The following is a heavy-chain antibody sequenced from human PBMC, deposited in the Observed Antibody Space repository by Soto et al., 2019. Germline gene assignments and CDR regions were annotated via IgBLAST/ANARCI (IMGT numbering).Heavy chain of an antibody. CDR3: AKDSYYGGLDY. CDR1: GFTFSSYW. D-gene: IGHD4-17*01. CDR2: IKQDGSQQ. J-gene: IGHJ4*02. V-gene: IGHV3-7*01. Sequence: GGSLRLSCAASGFTFSSYWMTWVRQAPGKGLEWVANIKQDGSQQYYVDSVKGGFTISRDNAKNSLYLQMNSLRAEDTAVYYCAKDSYYGGLDYWGQGTLVTVSS.